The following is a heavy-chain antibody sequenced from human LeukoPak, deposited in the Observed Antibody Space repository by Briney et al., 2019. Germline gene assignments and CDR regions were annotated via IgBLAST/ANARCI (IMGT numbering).Heavy chain of an antibody. D-gene: IGHD1-26*01. CDR2: ISGSGGST. V-gene: IGHV3-23*01. J-gene: IGHJ4*02. Sequence: GGSLRLSCAASGLTFSSYAMSWVRQAPGKGLEWVSAISGSGGSTYYEDSVKGRFTISRDNSKNTLYLQMNSLRAEDTAVYYCARSRRLYSGSYWYFDYWGQGTLVSVSS. CDR1: GLTFSSYA. CDR3: ARSRRLYSGSYWYFDY.